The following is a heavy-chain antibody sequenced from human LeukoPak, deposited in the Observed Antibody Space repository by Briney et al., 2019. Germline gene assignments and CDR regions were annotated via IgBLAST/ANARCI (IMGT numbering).Heavy chain of an antibody. CDR1: GFSFSSSD. J-gene: IGHJ4*02. CDR2: IGPTGDT. CDR3: ARAVPMARGVNFYDY. V-gene: IGHV3-13*01. D-gene: IGHD3-10*01. Sequence: PGGSLRLSCAASGFSFSSSDMHWVRQPTGKGLEWVSAIGPTGDTYYPGSVKGRFTISRENARNSLYLQMNSLRAGDTAVYYCARAVPMARGVNFYDYWGQGTLVTVSS.